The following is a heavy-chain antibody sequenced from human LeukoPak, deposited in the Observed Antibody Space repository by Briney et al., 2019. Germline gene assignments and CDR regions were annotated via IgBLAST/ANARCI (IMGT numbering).Heavy chain of an antibody. CDR2: IIPIFGTA. CDR1: GGTFSSYA. V-gene: IGHV1-69*05. D-gene: IGHD6-6*01. CDR3: ARDGGIAAPSGPNFDY. Sequence: AASVKVSCKASGGTFSSYAISWVRQAPGRGLEWMGRIIPIFGTANYAQKFQGRVTITTDESTSTAYMELSSLRSEDAAVYYCARDGGIAAPSGPNFDYWGQGTLVTVSS. J-gene: IGHJ4*02.